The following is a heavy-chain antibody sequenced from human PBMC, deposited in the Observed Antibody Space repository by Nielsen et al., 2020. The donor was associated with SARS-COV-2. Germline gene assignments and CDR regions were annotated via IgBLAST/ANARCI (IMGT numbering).Heavy chain of an antibody. CDR2: INPSGGST. CDR1: GYTFTSYY. Sequence: ASVKVSCKASGYTFTSYYMHWVRQAPGQGLEWMGIINPSGGSTSYAQKFQGRVTMTRDTSTSTVYMELSSLRSEDTAVYYCAREHFVGGLGIVVVISTILDYWSQGTLVTVSS. J-gene: IGHJ4*02. CDR3: AREHFVGGLGIVVVISTILDY. D-gene: IGHD3-22*01. V-gene: IGHV1-46*01.